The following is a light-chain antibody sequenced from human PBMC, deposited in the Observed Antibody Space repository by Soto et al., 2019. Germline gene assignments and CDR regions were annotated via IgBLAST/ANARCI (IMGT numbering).Light chain of an antibody. V-gene: IGKV3-15*01. CDR1: QSVSSN. J-gene: IGKJ1*01. CDR2: GAS. CDR3: QQYHTDWT. Sequence: EIVMTQSPATLSVSPWEIATLACRASQSVSSNLAWYQQKPGQAPRLLIYGASTRATGIPSRFSGRGSGTEFTLTISSLQADDYATFYCQQYHTDWTFGQGTKVDIK.